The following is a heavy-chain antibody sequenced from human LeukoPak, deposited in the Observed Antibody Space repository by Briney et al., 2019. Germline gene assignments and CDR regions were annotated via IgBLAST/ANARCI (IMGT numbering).Heavy chain of an antibody. Sequence: ASVKVSCKASGYTFTGYYIHWVRQAPGQGLEWMGWINPNSGGTNYAQKFQGRVTMTRDTFISTAYMDLSRLRSDDTAVYYCARADSGDQFRIDYWGQGTLVTVSS. J-gene: IGHJ4*02. CDR3: ARADSGDQFRIDY. D-gene: IGHD7-27*01. CDR1: GYTFTGYY. CDR2: INPNSGGT. V-gene: IGHV1-2*02.